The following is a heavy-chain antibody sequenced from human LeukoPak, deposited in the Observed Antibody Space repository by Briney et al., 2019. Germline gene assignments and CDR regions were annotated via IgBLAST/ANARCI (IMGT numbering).Heavy chain of an antibody. J-gene: IGHJ4*02. CDR1: GYTFTSYF. CDR2: INARDGST. D-gene: IGHD3-10*01. CDR3: ARDTNYYASGSSFDY. Sequence: RASVNVSCKASGYTFTSYFMHWVRQAPGQGLEWMGIINARDGSTIYAQRFQGRVTMTRETSTSTVYMELSSLRSEDTALYYCARDTNYYASGSSFDYWGQGTLVTVSS. V-gene: IGHV1-46*01.